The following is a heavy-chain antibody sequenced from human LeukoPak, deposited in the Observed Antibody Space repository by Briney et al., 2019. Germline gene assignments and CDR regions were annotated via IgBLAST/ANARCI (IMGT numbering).Heavy chain of an antibody. CDR2: INHSGST. V-gene: IGHV4-34*01. J-gene: IGHJ4*02. Sequence: SETLSLTCAVYGGSFSGYYWSWIRQPPGEGLEWIGEINHSGSTNYNPSLKSRVTISVDTSKNQFSLKLSSVTAADTAVYYCARRYYYGSGFDYWGQGTLVTVSS. CDR1: GGSFSGYY. CDR3: ARRYYYGSGFDY. D-gene: IGHD3-10*01.